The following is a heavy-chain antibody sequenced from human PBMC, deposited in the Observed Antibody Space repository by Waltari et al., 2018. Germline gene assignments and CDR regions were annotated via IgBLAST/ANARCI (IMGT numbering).Heavy chain of an antibody. V-gene: IGHV1-2*06. CDR3: ARGDVLRFLEWLREDY. D-gene: IGHD3-3*01. J-gene: IGHJ4*02. CDR1: GYTFTGYY. CDR2: INPNSGGT. Sequence: VQLVQSGAEVKKPGASVKVSCKASGYTFTGYYLHWVRQAPGQGLEWMGRINPNSGGTNYAQKFQGRVTMTRDTSISTAYMELSRLRSDDTAVYYCARGDVLRFLEWLREDYWGQGTLVTVSS.